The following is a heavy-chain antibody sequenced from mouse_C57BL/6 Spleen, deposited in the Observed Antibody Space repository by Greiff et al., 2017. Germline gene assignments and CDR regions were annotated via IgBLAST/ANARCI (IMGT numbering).Heavy chain of an antibody. CDR2: IDPSDSET. Sequence: VQLQQPGAELVRPGSSVKLSCKASGYTFTSYWMHWVKQRPIQGLEWIGNIDPSDSETHYNQKFKDKATLTVDTSSSTAYMQLSSLTSEDSAVYYCSLGGYYDYWGQGTTLTVSS. D-gene: IGHD2-3*01. CDR1: GYTFTSYW. J-gene: IGHJ2*01. CDR3: SLGGYYDY. V-gene: IGHV1-52*01.